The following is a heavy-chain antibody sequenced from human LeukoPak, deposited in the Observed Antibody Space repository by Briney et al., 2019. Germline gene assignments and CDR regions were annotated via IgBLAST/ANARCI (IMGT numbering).Heavy chain of an antibody. CDR2: IYYSGNT. CDR3: ARQTGSGLFILP. Sequence: SETLSLTCTVSGVSISSSNSYWGWIRQPPGKGLEWIGSIYYSGNTYYNASLESQVSISIDTSKNRFSLRLTSVTAADTAVYYCARQTGSGLFILPGGQGTLVTVSS. V-gene: IGHV4-39*01. D-gene: IGHD3/OR15-3a*01. CDR1: GVSISSSNSY. J-gene: IGHJ4*02.